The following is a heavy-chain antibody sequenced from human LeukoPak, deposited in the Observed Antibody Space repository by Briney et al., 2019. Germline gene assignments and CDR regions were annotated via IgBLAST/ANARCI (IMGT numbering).Heavy chain of an antibody. V-gene: IGHV3-48*04. CDR3: ARDLDYDGAYYFDY. Sequence: GGSLRLSCEGSGFIFGGYTMNWVRQAPGKGLEWLSYISPSGGNTLYADSVKGRCSISRDNAKNSVYLQMDGLRAEDTAVYYCARDLDYDGAYYFDYWGQGTTVTVSS. CDR1: GFIFGGYT. CDR2: ISPSGGNT. J-gene: IGHJ4*03. D-gene: IGHD4-17*01.